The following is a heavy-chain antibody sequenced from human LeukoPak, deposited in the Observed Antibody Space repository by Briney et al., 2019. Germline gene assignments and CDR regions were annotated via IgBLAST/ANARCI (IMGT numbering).Heavy chain of an antibody. D-gene: IGHD2-8*01. CDR2: FDPEDGET. CDR1: GYTLTELS. CDR3: ATDSGYCTNGVCSRFDP. J-gene: IGHJ5*02. Sequence: ASAKVSCKVSGYTLTELSMHWVRQAPGKGLEWMGGFDPEDGETIYAQKFQGRVTMTEDTSTDTAYMELSSLRSEDTAVYYCATDSGYCTNGVCSRFDPWGQGTLVTVSS. V-gene: IGHV1-24*01.